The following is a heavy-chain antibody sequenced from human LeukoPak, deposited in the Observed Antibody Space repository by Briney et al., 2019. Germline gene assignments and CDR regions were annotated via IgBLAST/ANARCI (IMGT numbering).Heavy chain of an antibody. J-gene: IGHJ4*02. Sequence: GGSLRLSCTASGFTFGDFAMCWFRQAPGKGLEWVGFIRSKTYGGTTECAASVKGRFTFSRDDSKSIAYLQMNSLKTEDTAVYYCSSTRGYSYGEDFWGQGTLVTVSS. CDR1: GFTFGDFA. D-gene: IGHD5-18*01. V-gene: IGHV3-49*03. CDR2: IRSKTYGGTT. CDR3: SSTRGYSYGEDF.